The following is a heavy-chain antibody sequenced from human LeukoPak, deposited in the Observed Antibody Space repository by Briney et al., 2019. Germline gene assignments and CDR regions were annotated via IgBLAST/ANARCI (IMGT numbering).Heavy chain of an antibody. CDR1: GYSLSSGYY. CDR3: ARQTGSGLFILP. D-gene: IGHD3/OR15-3a*01. Sequence: SETLSLTCTVSGYSLSSGYYWGWIRQPPGKGLEWIGSVDHSGGTYYNASLKSQVSISIDTSKNQFSLRLTSVTAADTAVYYCARQTGSGLFILPGGQGTLVTVSS. J-gene: IGHJ4*02. V-gene: IGHV4-38-2*02. CDR2: VDHSGGT.